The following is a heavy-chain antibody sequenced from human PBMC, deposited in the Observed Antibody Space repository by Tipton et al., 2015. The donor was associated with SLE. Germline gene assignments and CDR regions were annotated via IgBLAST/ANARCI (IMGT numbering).Heavy chain of an antibody. Sequence: SLRLSCAASGFTFSNYWMTWVRQAPGKGLEWVANIKKDGSQKFYVDSVKGRFTISRDNAKKSLSLQMNSLRAEDTAVYYCVGGNFNYEDAVDVWGRGTTVTVSS. CDR3: VGGNFNYEDAVDV. CDR1: GFTFSNYW. J-gene: IGHJ3*01. D-gene: IGHD1-7*01. CDR2: IKKDGSQK. V-gene: IGHV3-7*04.